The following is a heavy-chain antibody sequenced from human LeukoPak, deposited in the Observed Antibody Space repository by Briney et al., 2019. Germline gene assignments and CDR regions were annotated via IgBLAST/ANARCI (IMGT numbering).Heavy chain of an antibody. CDR3: ARALRAVRGYYFDY. CDR2: IKQDGSEK. V-gene: IGHV3-7*01. Sequence: GGSLRLSCAASGFTFSNYWMSWVRQTPGKGLEWVANIKQDGSEKYYVDSVKGRFTISRDNTKKSLSLQMNSLRDEDTAVYYCARALRAVRGYYFDYWGQGNLVAVSS. CDR1: GFTFSNYW. D-gene: IGHD5/OR15-5a*01. J-gene: IGHJ4*02.